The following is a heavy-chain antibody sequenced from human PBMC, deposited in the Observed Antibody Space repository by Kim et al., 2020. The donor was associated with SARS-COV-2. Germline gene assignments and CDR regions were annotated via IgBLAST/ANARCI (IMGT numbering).Heavy chain of an antibody. J-gene: IGHJ4*02. Sequence: ASVKVSCKASGYTFTNHKIHWVRQAPGQGLEWMGIITSIDAFTNYAQKFQGRVTMTRDTSTSTVSMELSSLRSEDTAVYYCARDNIDWSFDYWGQGTLVTVSS. CDR2: ITSIDAFT. CDR1: GYTFTNHK. V-gene: IGHV1-46*01. CDR3: ARDNIDWSFDY. D-gene: IGHD3-9*01.